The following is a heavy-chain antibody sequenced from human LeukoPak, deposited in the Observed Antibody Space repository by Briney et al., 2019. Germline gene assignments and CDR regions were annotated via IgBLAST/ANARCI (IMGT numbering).Heavy chain of an antibody. Sequence: SVKVSCKASGGTFSSYAISWVRQAPGQGLEWMGGIIPIFGTANYAQKFQGRVTITADKSTSTAYMELNSLRAEDTAVYYCARDRRIAAAASMGYWGQGTLVTVSS. J-gene: IGHJ4*02. D-gene: IGHD6-13*01. V-gene: IGHV1-69*06. CDR3: ARDRRIAAAASMGY. CDR1: GGTFSSYA. CDR2: IIPIFGTA.